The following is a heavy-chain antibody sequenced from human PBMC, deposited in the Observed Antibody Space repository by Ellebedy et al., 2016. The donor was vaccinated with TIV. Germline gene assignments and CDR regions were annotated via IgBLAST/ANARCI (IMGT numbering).Heavy chain of an antibody. Sequence: SVKVSCKASGGNFKTDSITWVRQAPGQGLEWMGEFTPRFNTVNYAQMFQGRVTLTADESTSSVFMELSSLRSEDTAVYYCARSWGSDLGNSGTYSWDIWGQGTTVTVSS. CDR3: ARSWGSDLGNSGTYSWDI. CDR2: FTPRFNTV. D-gene: IGHD3-10*01. V-gene: IGHV1-69*13. J-gene: IGHJ3*02. CDR1: GGNFKTDS.